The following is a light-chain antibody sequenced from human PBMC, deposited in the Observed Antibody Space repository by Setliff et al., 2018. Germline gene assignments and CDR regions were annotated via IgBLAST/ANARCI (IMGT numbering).Light chain of an antibody. CDR1: SGSIASNY. Sequence: NFMLTQPHSVSESPGKTVTISCTRSSGSIASNYVQWYQQRPGSSPTAVIYEDNQRPSGVPDRFSGSIDSSSNSASLTISGLKTEDEADYYCQSYGSTNQVVFGGGTKVAVL. CDR2: EDN. J-gene: IGLJ2*01. CDR3: QSYGSTNQVV. V-gene: IGLV6-57*01.